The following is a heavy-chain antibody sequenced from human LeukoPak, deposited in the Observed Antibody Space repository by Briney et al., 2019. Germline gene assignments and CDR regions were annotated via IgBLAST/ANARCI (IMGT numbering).Heavy chain of an antibody. D-gene: IGHD5-12*01. V-gene: IGHV4-39*07. Sequence: SETLSLTCTVSGGSIRSSYYYWGWIRQPPGKGLEWIGSIYDSGSTYYNPSLKSRVTISVDTSKNQFSLKLSSVTAADTAVYYCARDYGGLIDYWGQGTLVTVSS. CDR3: ARDYGGLIDY. J-gene: IGHJ4*02. CDR2: IYDSGST. CDR1: GGSIRSSYYY.